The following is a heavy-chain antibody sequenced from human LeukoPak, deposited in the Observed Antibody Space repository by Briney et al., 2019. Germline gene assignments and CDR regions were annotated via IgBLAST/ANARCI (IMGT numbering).Heavy chain of an antibody. J-gene: IGHJ4*02. V-gene: IGHV1-2*02. CDR3: ARSRREGLVVAALVIDY. CDR1: GYTFTGYY. Sequence: ASVKVSCKASGYTFTGYYMRWVRQAPGQGLEWMGWINPNSGGTNYAQKFQGRVTMTRDTSISTAYMELSRPRSDDTAVYYCARSRREGLVVAALVIDYWGQGTLVTVSS. CDR2: INPNSGGT. D-gene: IGHD2-15*01.